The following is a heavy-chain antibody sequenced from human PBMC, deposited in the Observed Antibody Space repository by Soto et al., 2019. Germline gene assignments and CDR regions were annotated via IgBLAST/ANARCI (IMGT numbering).Heavy chain of an antibody. CDR1: GYTFTSYD. CDR2: MNPNSGNT. CDR3: ARIKPYYDFWSGYYTGGDGMDV. J-gene: IGHJ6*02. Sequence: ASVKVSCKASGYTFTSYDINWVRQATGQGLEWMGWMNPNSGNTGYAQKFQGRVTMTRNTSISTAYMELSSLRSEDTAMYYCARIKPYYDFWSGYYTGGDGMDVWGQGTTVTVSS. D-gene: IGHD3-3*01. V-gene: IGHV1-8*01.